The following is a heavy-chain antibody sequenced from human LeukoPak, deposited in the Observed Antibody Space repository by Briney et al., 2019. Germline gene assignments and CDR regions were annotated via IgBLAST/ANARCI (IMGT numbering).Heavy chain of an antibody. J-gene: IGHJ2*01. V-gene: IGHV4-38-2*02. Sequence: SETLSLTCTVSGYSISSGYYWGWIRQPPGKGLEWIGSIYHSGSTYYNPSLKSRVTISVDTSKNQFSLRLSSVTAADTAVYYCARDPVPHYYDSSGYYGYWYFDLWGRGTLVTVSS. CDR2: IYHSGST. CDR1: GYSISSGYY. D-gene: IGHD3-22*01. CDR3: ARDPVPHYYDSSGYYGYWYFDL.